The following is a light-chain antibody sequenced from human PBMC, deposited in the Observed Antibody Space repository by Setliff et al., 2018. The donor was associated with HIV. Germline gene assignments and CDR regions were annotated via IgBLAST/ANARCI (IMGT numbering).Light chain of an antibody. CDR2: NVN. V-gene: IGLV2-11*01. J-gene: IGLJ2*01. CDR1: SSDIGGYTS. Sequence: QSALAQPASVSGSPGQSITISCTGSSSDIGGYTSVSWYQQHPGEVPKLMIYNVNKRPSGVSNRFSGSKSGNTASLTIPGLQAEDEADYYCCSYAGSYTPVIFGGGTKVTVL. CDR3: CSYAGSYTPVI.